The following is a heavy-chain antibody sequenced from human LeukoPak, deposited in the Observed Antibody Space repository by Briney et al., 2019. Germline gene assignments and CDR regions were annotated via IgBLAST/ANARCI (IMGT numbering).Heavy chain of an antibody. CDR2: IIPILGIA. V-gene: IGHV1-69*10. Sequence: SVKVSFKAAGGTFSSYAISRVRQAPGQGLEWMGGIIPILGIANYAQKFQGRVTITADKSTSTAYLELSRLRSEDTAVYYCARTGISGSSSDYWGQGTLVTVSS. CDR1: GGTFSSYA. CDR3: ARTGISGSSSDY. D-gene: IGHD3-10*01. J-gene: IGHJ4*02.